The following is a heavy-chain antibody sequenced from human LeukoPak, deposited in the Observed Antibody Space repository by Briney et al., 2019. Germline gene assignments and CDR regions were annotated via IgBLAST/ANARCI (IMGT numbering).Heavy chain of an antibody. V-gene: IGHV1-69*05. J-gene: IGHJ3*02. Sequence: SVKVSCKASGGTFSSYAISWVRQAPGQGLEWMGGIIPYFGTTNYAQKFQGRVTITTDESTSIAYMDLSSLRSEDTAVYYCARDRTIVGATYDAFDIWGQGTMVTVSS. CDR2: IIPYFGTT. CDR3: ARDRTIVGATYDAFDI. D-gene: IGHD1-26*01. CDR1: GGTFSSYA.